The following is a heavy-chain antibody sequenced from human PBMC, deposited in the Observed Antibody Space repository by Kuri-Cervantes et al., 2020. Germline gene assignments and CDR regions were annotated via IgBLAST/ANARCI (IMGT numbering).Heavy chain of an antibody. D-gene: IGHD3-3*01. CDR1: GGSISSSSYY. V-gene: IGHV4-39*01. CDR2: IYYSGST. Sequence: SETLSLTCTVSGGSISSSSYYWGWIRQPPGKGLEWIGSIYYSGSTYYNPSLKSRVTISVDTSKNQFSLKLSSVTAADTAVYYCASRSYFTIFGVVTQGGFDYWGQGTLVTVSS. J-gene: IGHJ4*02. CDR3: ASRSYFTIFGVVTQGGFDY.